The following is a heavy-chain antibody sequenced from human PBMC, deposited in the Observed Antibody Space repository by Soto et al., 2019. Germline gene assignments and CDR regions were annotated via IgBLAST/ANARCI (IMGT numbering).Heavy chain of an antibody. Sequence: QVQLQESGPGLVKPSQTLSLTCTVSGGSITSSGYYWSWIRQHPGEGLEWIGFTSNSGSTSYNPSLKGRVTISVDTASNQFSLNLKSVPAADTAVYYCARGGGSTKVDYWGQGTLVTVSP. CDR3: ARGGGSTKVDY. J-gene: IGHJ4*02. CDR2: TSNSGST. V-gene: IGHV4-31*03. D-gene: IGHD2-2*01. CDR1: GGSITSSGYY.